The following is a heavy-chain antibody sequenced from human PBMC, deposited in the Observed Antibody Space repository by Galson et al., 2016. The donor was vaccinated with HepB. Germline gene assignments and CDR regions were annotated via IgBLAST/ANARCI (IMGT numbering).Heavy chain of an antibody. D-gene: IGHD5-24*01. Sequence: SLRLSCAASGFTLSSYAMSWVRQAPRQGLQWVTSISGTGGTTYYADSVKGRFTISRDNSKSTMYLQMNGLRAEDTALYYCARDGYNYVPLDSWGQGALVIVSS. J-gene: IGHJ4*02. V-gene: IGHV3-23*01. CDR2: ISGTGGTT. CDR1: GFTLSSYA. CDR3: ARDGYNYVPLDS.